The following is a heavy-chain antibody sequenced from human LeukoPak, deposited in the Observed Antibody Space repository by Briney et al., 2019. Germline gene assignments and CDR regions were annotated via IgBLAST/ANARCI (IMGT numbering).Heavy chain of an antibody. CDR1: GFTFSSYE. Sequence: SGGSLRLSCAASGFTFSSYEMNWVRQAPGKGLEWVSYISSGGNTIYYADSVKGRFTISRDNAKNSLYLQMNSLRAEDTAVYYCARESTGMVRFDYWGQGTLVTVSS. CDR3: ARESTGMVRFDY. J-gene: IGHJ4*02. CDR2: ISSGGNTI. D-gene: IGHD5-18*01. V-gene: IGHV3-48*03.